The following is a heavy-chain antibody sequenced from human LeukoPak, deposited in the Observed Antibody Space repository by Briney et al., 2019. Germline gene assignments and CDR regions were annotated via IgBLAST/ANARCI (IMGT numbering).Heavy chain of an antibody. J-gene: IGHJ6*03. CDR1: GYTFTGYY. V-gene: IGHV1-2*02. CDR2: INPNSGGT. Sequence: ASVMVSCKASGYTFTGYYMHWVRQAPGQGLEWMGWINPNSGGTNYAQKFQGRVTMTRDTSISTAYMELSRLRSDDTAVYYCARASVDIVATTYYYYYYMDVWGKGTTVTVSS. D-gene: IGHD5-12*01. CDR3: ARASVDIVATTYYYYYYMDV.